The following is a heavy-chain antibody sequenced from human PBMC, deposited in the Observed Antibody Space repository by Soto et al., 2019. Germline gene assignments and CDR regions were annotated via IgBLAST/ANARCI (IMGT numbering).Heavy chain of an antibody. Sequence: GGSLRLSCAASGFTFSGSAMHWVRQASGKGLEWVGRIRSKANSYATAYAASVKGRFTISRDDSKNTAYLQMNSLKTEDTAVYYCYVYCSSTSCYGAPNYYYYYMDVWGKGTTVTVSS. CDR3: YVYCSSTSCYGAPNYYYYYMDV. CDR1: GFTFSGSA. V-gene: IGHV3-73*01. J-gene: IGHJ6*03. CDR2: IRSKANSYAT. D-gene: IGHD2-2*01.